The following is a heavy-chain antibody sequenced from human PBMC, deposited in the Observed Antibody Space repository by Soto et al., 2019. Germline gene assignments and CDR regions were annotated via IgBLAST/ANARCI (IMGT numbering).Heavy chain of an antibody. Sequence: SETLSLTCAVYGGSFSGYYWSWIRQPPGKGLEWIGEINHSGSTNYNPSLKSRVTISVDTSKSQFSLKLSSVTAADTAVYYCARGVKLREYCSSTSCSYYYYYGMDVWGQGTTVTVSS. CDR2: INHSGST. J-gene: IGHJ6*02. CDR1: GGSFSGYY. V-gene: IGHV4-34*01. D-gene: IGHD2-2*01. CDR3: ARGVKLREYCSSTSCSYYYYYGMDV.